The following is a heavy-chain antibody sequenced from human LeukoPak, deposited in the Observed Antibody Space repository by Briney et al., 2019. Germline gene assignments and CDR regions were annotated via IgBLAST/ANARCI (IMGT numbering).Heavy chain of an antibody. D-gene: IGHD5-18*01. CDR2: ISSSGSTI. Sequence: QTGGSLRLSCAASGFTFSSYEMNWVRQAPGEGLEWVSYISSSGSTIYYADSVKGRFTISRDNAKNSLYLQMNSLRAEDTAVYYCARGSSGYSYGYDFDYWGQGTLVTVSS. CDR1: GFTFSSYE. J-gene: IGHJ4*02. CDR3: ARGSSGYSYGYDFDY. V-gene: IGHV3-48*03.